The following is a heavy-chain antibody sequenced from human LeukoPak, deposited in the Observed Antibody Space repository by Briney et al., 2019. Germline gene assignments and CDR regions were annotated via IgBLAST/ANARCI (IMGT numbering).Heavy chain of an antibody. CDR3: ARGGYSGSRYYYNYMDV. CDR1: GYSISSGYY. Sequence: PSETLSLTCAVSGYSISSGYYWGWIRQPPGKGLEGIGGNYRSGSTYYNPSLKSRVTISVAPSKNPLPLNLSSVTAADTAVYYCARGGYSGSRYYYNYMDVWGKGTTVTVSS. D-gene: IGHD1-26*01. J-gene: IGHJ6*03. V-gene: IGHV4-38-2*01. CDR2: NYRSGST.